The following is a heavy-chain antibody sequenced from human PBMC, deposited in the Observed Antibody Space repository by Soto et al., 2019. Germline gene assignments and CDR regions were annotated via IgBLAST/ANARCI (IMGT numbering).Heavy chain of an antibody. J-gene: IGHJ4*02. Sequence: EVQLLESGGGLGQPGGSLRLSCAASGFTFSSYAMSWVRQAPGKGLEWVSAISGSGGSTYYADSVKGRFTISRDNSKNTLYLQMNSLSAEDTPVYYCASPYSSGFLRGFDYWGQGTLVTVSS. CDR2: ISGSGGST. CDR3: ASPYSSGFLRGFDY. V-gene: IGHV3-23*01. D-gene: IGHD3-22*01. CDR1: GFTFSSYA.